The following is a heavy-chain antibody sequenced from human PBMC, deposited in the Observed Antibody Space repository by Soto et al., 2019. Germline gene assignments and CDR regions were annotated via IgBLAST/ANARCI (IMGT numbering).Heavy chain of an antibody. Sequence: EVQLVESGGGLVQPGGSVRLSCAASGFTFSSYWMSWVRQAPGKGLEWVANIKQDGSEKYYVDSVKGRFTISRDNAKNSLYLQMNSLRVEDTAVYYCAREGRGNWNKGYWGQGTLVTVSS. CDR2: IKQDGSEK. J-gene: IGHJ4*02. CDR3: AREGRGNWNKGY. D-gene: IGHD1-1*01. V-gene: IGHV3-7*01. CDR1: GFTFSSYW.